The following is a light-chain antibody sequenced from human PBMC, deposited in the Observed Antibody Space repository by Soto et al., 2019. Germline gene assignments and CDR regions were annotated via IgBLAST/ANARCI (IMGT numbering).Light chain of an antibody. CDR3: SAYTTANTWV. CDR1: SSDVGSYNY. Sequence: QSALTQPASVSGSPGQSITISCTGTSSDVGSYNYVSWYQQYPGKAPDVIIYDVSNRPSAVSNRFSGSKSGNTASLTISGLQAEDEADYYCSAYTTANTWVFGGGTKLTVL. V-gene: IGLV2-14*01. CDR2: DVS. J-gene: IGLJ3*02.